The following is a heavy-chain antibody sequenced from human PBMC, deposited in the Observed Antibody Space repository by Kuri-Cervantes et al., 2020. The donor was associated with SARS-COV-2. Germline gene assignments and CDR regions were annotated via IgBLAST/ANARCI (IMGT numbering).Heavy chain of an antibody. D-gene: IGHD2-2*01. Sequence: GESLKISCAASGFTFSSCGMHWVRQAPGKGLEWVAVIWYDGSNKYYADSVKGRFTISRDNSKNTLYLQMNSLRAEDTAVYYCARDLVPAAMLDYWGQGTLVTVSS. CDR1: GFTFSSCG. V-gene: IGHV3-33*01. CDR3: ARDLVPAAMLDY. CDR2: IWYDGSNK. J-gene: IGHJ4*02.